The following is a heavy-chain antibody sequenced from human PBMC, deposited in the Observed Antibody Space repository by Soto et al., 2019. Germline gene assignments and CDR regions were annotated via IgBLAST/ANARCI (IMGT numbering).Heavy chain of an antibody. CDR2: ISVSGNTT. J-gene: IGHJ4*02. V-gene: IGHV3-23*01. Sequence: GGSLRLSCAASGFTFRNYAMSWVRQAPGKGLEWVSTISVSGNTTFYADTVKGRFTISRDNSKNTLYLQMNSLGAEDTAIYYCAKRGFCSGTNCFSSLNYWGQGILVTVSS. CDR3: AKRGFCSGTNCFSSLNY. D-gene: IGHD2-2*01. CDR1: GFTFRNYA.